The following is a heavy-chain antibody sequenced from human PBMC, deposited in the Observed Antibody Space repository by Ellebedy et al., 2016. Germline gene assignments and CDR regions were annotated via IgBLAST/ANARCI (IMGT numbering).Heavy chain of an antibody. V-gene: IGHV1-18*04. Sequence: ASVKVSXXASGYTFTTFSITWVRQVPGQGLEWMGFVNTFSGDTKFAQKFQGRVSMTTDSSTHTAYMDLRSLRSDDTAVYYCARDGSEWSRDYWGQGTLVTVSS. CDR1: GYTFTTFS. CDR3: ARDGSEWSRDY. CDR2: VNTFSGDT. J-gene: IGHJ4*02. D-gene: IGHD3-3*01.